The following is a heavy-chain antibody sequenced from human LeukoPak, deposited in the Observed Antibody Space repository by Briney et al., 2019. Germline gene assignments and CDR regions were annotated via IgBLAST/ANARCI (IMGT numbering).Heavy chain of an antibody. CDR1: GFTFSSYS. V-gene: IGHV3-21*01. J-gene: IGHJ4*02. CDR3: AREGVWGSYRPSSVGY. Sequence: PGRSLRLSCAASGFTFSSYSMNWVRQAPGKGPEWVSSISSSSSYIYYADSVKGRFTISRDNAKNSLYLQMNSLRAGDTAVYYCAREGVWGSYRPSSVGYWGQGTLVTVPS. D-gene: IGHD3-16*02. CDR2: ISSSSSYI.